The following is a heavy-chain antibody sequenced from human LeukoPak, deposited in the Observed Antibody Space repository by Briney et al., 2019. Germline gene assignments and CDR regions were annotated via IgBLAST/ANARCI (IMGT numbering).Heavy chain of an antibody. CDR3: AKNGVNYWYFDL. CDR1: GFTFSSYA. CDR2: ISGSGGGT. V-gene: IGHV3-23*01. J-gene: IGHJ2*01. Sequence: PGGSLRLSCAASGFTFSSYAMSWVRQAPGKGLEWVSGISGSGGGTYNADSVKGRFTISRDNSKNTLYLHMNSLRAEDTAVYYCAKNGVNYWYFDLGGRGTLVTVSS. D-gene: IGHD2-8*01.